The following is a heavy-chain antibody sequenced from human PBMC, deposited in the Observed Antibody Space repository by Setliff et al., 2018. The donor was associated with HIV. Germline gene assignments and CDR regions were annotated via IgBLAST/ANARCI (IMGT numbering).Heavy chain of an antibody. CDR1: GGSISSHF. CDR3: ARRLGATVFYYFEY. V-gene: IGHV4-59*11. Sequence: PSETLSLTCTVSGGSISSHFWSWIRQPPGKGLEWIGTVSYSGSTNYNPSLKSRVTISVDTSENQFSLRLSAVTAADTAVYYCARRLGATVFYYFEYWGQGTLVTVSS. D-gene: IGHD3-16*01. CDR2: VSYSGST. J-gene: IGHJ4*02.